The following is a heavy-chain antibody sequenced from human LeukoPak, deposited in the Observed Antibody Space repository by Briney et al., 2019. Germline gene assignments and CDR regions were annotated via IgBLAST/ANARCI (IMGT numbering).Heavy chain of an antibody. D-gene: IGHD4-11*01. CDR3: ARSSDYKDY. Sequence: PGGSLRLSCAASGFTFSSYYMNWVRQAPGKGLEWVSSISSSSFIYYADSVKGRFTISRDNAKSSLYLQMNSLRAEDTAVYYCARSSDYKDYWGQGTLVTVSS. CDR2: ISSSSFI. J-gene: IGHJ4*02. CDR1: GFTFSSYY. V-gene: IGHV3-69-1*01.